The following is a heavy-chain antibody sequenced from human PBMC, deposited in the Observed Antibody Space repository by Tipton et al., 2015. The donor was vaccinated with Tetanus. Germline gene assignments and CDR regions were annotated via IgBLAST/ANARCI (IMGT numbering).Heavy chain of an antibody. CDR2: ISAYHGNT. Sequence: QLVQSGAEVKKPGASVKVSCKASGYTFTSYGISWVRQAPGQGLEWMGWISAYHGNTNYAQKLQGRVTMTTDTSTSTAYMELRSLRSDDTAVYYCAGDKCSGSLGWGLAPGDYWGQGTLVTVSS. CDR1: GYTFTSYG. D-gene: IGHD1-26*01. CDR3: AGDKCSGSLGWGLAPGDY. J-gene: IGHJ4*02. V-gene: IGHV1-18*01.